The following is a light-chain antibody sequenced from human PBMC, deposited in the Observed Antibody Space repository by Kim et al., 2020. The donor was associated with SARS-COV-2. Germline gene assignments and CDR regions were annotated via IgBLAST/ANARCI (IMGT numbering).Light chain of an antibody. Sequence: SIGDSVTISCRASQSISTHLHWYRQKPGEAPELLIYCASSLGVGVTTKFTGDGSGRYVTLTINGLQGDDFSTDYCQQTYTTFQITFGQGTRLEIK. V-gene: IGKV1-39*01. CDR3: QQTYTTFQIT. CDR2: CAS. J-gene: IGKJ5*01. CDR1: QSISTH.